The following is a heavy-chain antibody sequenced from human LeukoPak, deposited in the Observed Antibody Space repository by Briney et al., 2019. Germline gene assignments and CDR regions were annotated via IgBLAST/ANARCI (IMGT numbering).Heavy chain of an antibody. J-gene: IGHJ6*03. CDR1: GFTFSDYW. V-gene: IGHV3-74*01. Sequence: AGGSLRLSCAASGFTFSDYWMHWVRQAPGKGLVWVSRINSDGSTTNYADSVKGRFTISRDNAKNTLYLQMNSLRAEDTAVYYCARVWATTVKEGPYYYMDVWGKGTTVTVSS. D-gene: IGHD4-17*01. CDR2: INSDGSTT. CDR3: ARVWATTVKEGPYYYMDV.